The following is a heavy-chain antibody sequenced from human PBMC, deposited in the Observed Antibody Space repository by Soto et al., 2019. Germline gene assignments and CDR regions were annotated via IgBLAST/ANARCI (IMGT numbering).Heavy chain of an antibody. CDR1: GGSFSGYY. CDR2: INHSGST. D-gene: IGHD2-21*02. CDR3: AGAYCGGDCSTDYYYYYGMDV. J-gene: IGHJ6*02. Sequence: PSETLCLTCAVYGGSFSGYYWSWIRQPPGKGLEWIGEINHSGSTNYNPSLKSRVTISVDTSKNQFSLKLSSVTAADTAVYYCAGAYCGGDCSTDYYYYYGMDVWGQGTTVTVSS. V-gene: IGHV4-34*01.